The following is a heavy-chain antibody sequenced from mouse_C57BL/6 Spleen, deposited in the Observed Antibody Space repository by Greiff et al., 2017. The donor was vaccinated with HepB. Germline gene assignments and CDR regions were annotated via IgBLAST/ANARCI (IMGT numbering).Heavy chain of an antibody. V-gene: IGHV1-80*01. Sequence: VKLQESGAELVKPGASVKISCKASGYAFSSYWMNWVKQRPGKGLEWIGQIYPGDGDTNYNGKFKGKATLTADKSSSTAYMQLSSLTSEDSAVYFCARQAYYYGSSLFAYWGQGTLVTVSA. CDR2: IYPGDGDT. CDR3: ARQAYYYGSSLFAY. D-gene: IGHD1-1*01. J-gene: IGHJ3*01. CDR1: GYAFSSYW.